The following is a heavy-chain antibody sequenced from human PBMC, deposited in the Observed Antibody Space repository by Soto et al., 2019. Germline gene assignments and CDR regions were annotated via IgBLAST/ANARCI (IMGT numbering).Heavy chain of an antibody. D-gene: IGHD4-4*01. Sequence: QVQLVQSGAEVRKPGSSVTVSCKASGGTFSTYGIIWVRQAPGQGLEWMGNIIPLIGTANYAQRFRGRVTITADEPTTTAYMELTSLRSEDTAVYYCARVVMTTVPASFYYGLDVWGQGTTVTVSS. V-gene: IGHV1-69*18. CDR3: ARVVMTTVPASFYYGLDV. J-gene: IGHJ6*02. CDR1: GGTFSTYG. CDR2: IIPLIGTA.